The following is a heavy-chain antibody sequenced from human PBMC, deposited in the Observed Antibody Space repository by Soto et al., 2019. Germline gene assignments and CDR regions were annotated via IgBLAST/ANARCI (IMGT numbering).Heavy chain of an antibody. Sequence: QVQLVESGGGVVQPGTSLGLSCAASGFTFKTHAMHWFRQAPGKGLEWMAVIAYDGNEKFYADSVKGRFTISRDNSKNALYLQINTLRNEDTAVYYCGKDVGDYVPYYYGVDVWGQGTTVTVSS. CDR3: GKDVGDYVPYYYGVDV. V-gene: IGHV3-30*18. CDR1: GFTFKTHA. CDR2: IAYDGNEK. D-gene: IGHD1-26*01. J-gene: IGHJ6*02.